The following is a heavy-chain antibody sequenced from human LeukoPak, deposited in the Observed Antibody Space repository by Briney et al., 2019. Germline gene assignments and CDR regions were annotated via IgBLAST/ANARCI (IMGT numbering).Heavy chain of an antibody. D-gene: IGHD3-22*01. J-gene: IGHJ5*02. CDR2: ISAYNGNT. Sequence: ASLKVSCKASGYTFTNYGINWVRQAPGQGLEWVGWISAYNGNTIYAQKLQGRVTMTTDTSTSTTYMELRSLRSDDTAVYYCAREETMIVVVRVNWFDPWGQGTLVTVSS. CDR1: GYTFTNYG. V-gene: IGHV1-18*01. CDR3: AREETMIVVVRVNWFDP.